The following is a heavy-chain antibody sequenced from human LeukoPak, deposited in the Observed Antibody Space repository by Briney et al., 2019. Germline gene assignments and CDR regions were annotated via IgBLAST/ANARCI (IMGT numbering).Heavy chain of an antibody. CDR3: AIGFWSGYYFDY. Sequence: PGASVTASCKASGYTFTGYYMHWVRQAPGQGLEWMGWINPNSGGTNYAQKFQGRVTMTRDTSISTAYMELSRLRSDDTAVYYCAIGFWSGYYFDYWGQGTLVTVSS. V-gene: IGHV1-2*02. D-gene: IGHD3-3*01. J-gene: IGHJ4*02. CDR1: GYTFTGYY. CDR2: INPNSGGT.